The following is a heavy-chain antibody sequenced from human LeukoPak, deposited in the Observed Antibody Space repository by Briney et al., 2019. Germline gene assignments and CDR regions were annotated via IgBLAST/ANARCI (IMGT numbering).Heavy chain of an antibody. CDR3: AINYYDSSGYKDY. CDR1: GFTLRNYA. V-gene: IGHV3-23*01. Sequence: GGSLRLSCAASGFTLRNYAMSWVRQAPGKGLEWVSGISGSGDNTYHADSVEGRFTISRDNSKNALYLQMNSLRAEDTAVYYCAINYYDSSGYKDYWGQGTLVTVSS. D-gene: IGHD3-22*01. J-gene: IGHJ4*02. CDR2: ISGSGDNT.